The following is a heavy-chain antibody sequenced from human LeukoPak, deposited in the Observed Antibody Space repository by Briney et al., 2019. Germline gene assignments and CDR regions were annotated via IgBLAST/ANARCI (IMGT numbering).Heavy chain of an antibody. D-gene: IGHD3-16*01. CDR2: IKQDGSEK. Sequence: GGSLRLSCAASGFTFSSYAMSWVRQAPGKGLEWVANIKQDGSEKYYVDSMKGRFTISRDNAKNSLYLQMNGLRAEDTAVYYCARVGVTSYGMDVWGQGTTVTVSS. J-gene: IGHJ6*02. CDR1: GFTFSSYA. V-gene: IGHV3-7*01. CDR3: ARVGVTSYGMDV.